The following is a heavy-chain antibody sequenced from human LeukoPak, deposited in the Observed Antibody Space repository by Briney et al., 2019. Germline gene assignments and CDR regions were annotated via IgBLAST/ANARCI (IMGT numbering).Heavy chain of an antibody. Sequence: ASVKVSCKASGYSFTDYYIHWVRLAPGQGLEWMGWINPKRGGTHYAQKFQGRASMTRDTPINTVHLELSSLKTNDPAVYYCARTREGVWGSYSPWGQGTLVTVSS. CDR3: ARTREGVWGSYSP. CDR2: INPKRGGT. V-gene: IGHV1-2*02. J-gene: IGHJ4*02. CDR1: GYSFTDYY. D-gene: IGHD3-16*01.